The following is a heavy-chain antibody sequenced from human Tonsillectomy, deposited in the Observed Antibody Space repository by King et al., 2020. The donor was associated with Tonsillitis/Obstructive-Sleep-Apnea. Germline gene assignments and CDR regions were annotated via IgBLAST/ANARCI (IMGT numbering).Heavy chain of an antibody. CDR1: GFTFSSYA. D-gene: IGHD1-26*01. J-gene: IGHJ5*02. V-gene: IGHV3-23*04. CDR2: MSGRGGST. Sequence: VQLVESGGGLVQPGGSLRLSCAASGFTFSSYAMSWVRQAPGKGLEWVSVMSGRGGSTYYSDSVKGRFTISRDNSENTLYLQMNSLRAEDTAVYYCTKVVPATISFDPWGQGALVTVSS. CDR3: TKVVPATISFDP.